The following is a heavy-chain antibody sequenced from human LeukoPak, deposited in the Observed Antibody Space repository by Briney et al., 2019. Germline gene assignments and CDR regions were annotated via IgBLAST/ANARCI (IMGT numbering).Heavy chain of an antibody. D-gene: IGHD3-3*01. Sequence: ESGPTLVNPSETLPLTCTVSGGSISSYYWSWIRQPPGKGLEWIGYISYSGSTNYNPSLKSRVTMSVDTSKNQFSLKLSSVTAADTAVYYCARAPVGYDFWSGHQYYFDYWGQGTLVTVSS. CDR1: GGSISSYY. V-gene: IGHV4-59*12. J-gene: IGHJ4*02. CDR2: ISYSGST. CDR3: ARAPVGYDFWSGHQYYFDY.